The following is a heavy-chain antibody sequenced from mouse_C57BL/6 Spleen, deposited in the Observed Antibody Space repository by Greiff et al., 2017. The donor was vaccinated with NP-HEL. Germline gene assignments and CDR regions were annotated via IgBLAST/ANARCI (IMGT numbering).Heavy chain of an antibody. J-gene: IGHJ2*01. CDR3: ARQDDDY. CDR1: GFTFSSYG. V-gene: IGHV5-6*01. Sequence: EVMLVESGGDLVKPGGSLKLSCAASGFTFSSYGMSWVRQTPDKRLEWVATISSGGSYTYYPDSVKGRFTISRDNAKNTLYLQMSSLKSEDTAMYYCARQDDDYWGQGTTLTVSS. CDR2: ISSGGSYT.